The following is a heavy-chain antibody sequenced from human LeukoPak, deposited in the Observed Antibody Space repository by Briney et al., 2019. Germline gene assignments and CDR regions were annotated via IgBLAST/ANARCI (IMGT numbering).Heavy chain of an antibody. Sequence: PGGSLRLSCAASTFTFSNAWMSWVRQAPGKGLECVSYISNSGSPIYCADSVKGRFTISRDNAKNSLYLQMNSLRVEDTAVYYCARAPRFGDYYGLDVWGQGTTVTVSS. V-gene: IGHV3-11*04. CDR2: ISNSGSPI. J-gene: IGHJ6*02. CDR3: ARAPRFGDYYGLDV. CDR1: TFTFSNAW. D-gene: IGHD3-10*01.